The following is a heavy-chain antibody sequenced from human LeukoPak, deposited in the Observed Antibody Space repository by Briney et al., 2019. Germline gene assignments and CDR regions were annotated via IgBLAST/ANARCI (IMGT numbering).Heavy chain of an antibody. CDR2: VSSDGGTK. D-gene: IGHD1-14*01. CDR3: AKAGLGSEPIDD. V-gene: IGHV3-30*18. J-gene: IGHJ4*02. Sequence: GRSLRLSCTASKFTFSNYGMQWVRQAPGRGLEWVAVVSSDGGTKYYADSVKGRFTISRDNSRNTMYLQMNSLRAEDTAVYYCAKAGLGSEPIDDWGQGTLVTVSS. CDR1: KFTFSNYG.